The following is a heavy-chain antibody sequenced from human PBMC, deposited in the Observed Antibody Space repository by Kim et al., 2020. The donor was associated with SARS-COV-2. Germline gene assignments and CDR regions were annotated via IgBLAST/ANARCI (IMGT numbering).Heavy chain of an antibody. Sequence: GGSLRLSCAASGFTFSTHAMSWVRQAPGKGLEWVAGIRARDDNTTYADSVTGRFTISRDTSQNSTYLQIHSQRPKGTDMSDCARGGDGVTCTGRYFEFWG. D-gene: IGHD3-10*01. CDR3: ARGGDGVTCTGRYFEF. CDR1: GFTFSTHA. V-gene: IGHV3-23*01. J-gene: IGHJ4*01. CDR2: IRARDDNT.